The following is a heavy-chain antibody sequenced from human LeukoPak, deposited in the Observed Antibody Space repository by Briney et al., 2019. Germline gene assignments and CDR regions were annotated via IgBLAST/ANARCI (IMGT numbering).Heavy chain of an antibody. Sequence: PGGSQRLSCVASGFTFSNHAMTWVRQAPGKGLEWVSAISANGVDTFYAPSVKGRFTISRDKSKNTLYLQINSLRAEDTAIYYCAKDVWWSVSWGQGTLVTVSS. CDR2: ISANGVDT. CDR3: AKDVWWSVS. V-gene: IGHV3-23*01. J-gene: IGHJ5*02. CDR1: GFTFSNHA. D-gene: IGHD2-8*02.